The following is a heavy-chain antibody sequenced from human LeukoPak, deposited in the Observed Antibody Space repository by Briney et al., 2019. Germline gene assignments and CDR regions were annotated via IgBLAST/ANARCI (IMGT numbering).Heavy chain of an antibody. CDR1: GGSISGSSYY. Sequence: SETPSLTCTVSGGSISGSSYYWGWIRLPPGKGLEGIGRIYYTGSTYYNPSLKSRVTISVDTSKNQFSLNLTSVTAADTAVYYCARQNPLNWFDPWGQGTLVTVSS. J-gene: IGHJ5*02. V-gene: IGHV4-39*01. CDR3: ARQNPLNWFDP. CDR2: IYYTGST.